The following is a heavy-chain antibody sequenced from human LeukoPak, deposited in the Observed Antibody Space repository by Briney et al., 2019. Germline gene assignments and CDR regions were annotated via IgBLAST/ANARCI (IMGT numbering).Heavy chain of an antibody. V-gene: IGHV3-7*01. J-gene: IGHJ4*02. CDR3: ARGGTMIVVVSD. Sequence: GGSLRLSCVASGFTFSSYWMSWVRQAPGKGLEWVANIKQDGSEKYYVDSVKGRFTISRDNAKNSLYLQMNSLRAEDTAVYYCARGGTMIVVVSDWGQGTLVTVSS. CDR2: IKQDGSEK. CDR1: GFTFSSYW. D-gene: IGHD3-22*01.